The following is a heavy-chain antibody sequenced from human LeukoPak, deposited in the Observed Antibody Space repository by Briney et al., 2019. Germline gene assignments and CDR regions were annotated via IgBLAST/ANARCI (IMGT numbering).Heavy chain of an antibody. V-gene: IGHV3-30-3*01. Sequence: GGSLRLSCAASRFTFNSYAMQWVRHAPGQGREGVAVISYDGSNKYYADSVKGRFTISRDNSKNTLYLQMNSLRAEDTAVYYCARDGSGGQQLVFFDYWGQGTLVTVSS. D-gene: IGHD6-13*01. CDR1: RFTFNSYA. J-gene: IGHJ4*02. CDR3: ARDGSGGQQLVFFDY. CDR2: ISYDGSNK.